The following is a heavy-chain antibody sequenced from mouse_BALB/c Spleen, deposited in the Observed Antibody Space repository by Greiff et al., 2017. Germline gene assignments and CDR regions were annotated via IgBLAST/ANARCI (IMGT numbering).Heavy chain of an antibody. CDR1: GYTFTSYC. D-gene: IGHD1-1*01. CDR2: INPSTGYT. J-gene: IGHJ2*01. Sequence: VQLQQSGAELAKPGASVKMSCKASGYTFTSYCMHWVKQRPGQGLEWIGYINPSTGYTEYNQKFKDKATMTADTSSSTAYMHLSSLTSEDSAVYDCVAFYVKTRFDYWGQGTTLTVSS. CDR3: VAFYVKTRFDY. V-gene: IGHV1-7*01.